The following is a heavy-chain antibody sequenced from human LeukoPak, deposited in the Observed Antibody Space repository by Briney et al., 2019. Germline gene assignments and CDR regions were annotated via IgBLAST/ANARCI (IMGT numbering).Heavy chain of an antibody. CDR2: IDPQDGQT. CDR3: ATHLDRSYYYFDF. CDR1: GYGLSILS. Sequence: ASVKVSCKISGYGLSILSIHWVRQAPGEGLQWVGGIDPQDGQTIYAQPFHGRATISEDTFSDTAYLELNSLRSEDTALYSCATHLDRSYYYFDFWGQGTLVIVSS. V-gene: IGHV1-24*01. D-gene: IGHD3-10*01. J-gene: IGHJ4*02.